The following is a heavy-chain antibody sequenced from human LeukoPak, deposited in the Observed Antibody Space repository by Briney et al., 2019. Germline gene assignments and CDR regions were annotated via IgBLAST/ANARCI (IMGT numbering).Heavy chain of an antibody. D-gene: IGHD2-15*01. CDR1: GGSFSGYY. V-gene: IGHV4-34*01. Sequence: PSETLSLTCAVYGGSFSGYYWSWIRQPPGKGLEWIGEINHSGSTNYNPSLKSRVTISVDTSKNQFSLKLSSVTAADTAVYYCARGLRLNILVVVAANDAFDIWGQGTMVTVSS. J-gene: IGHJ3*02. CDR2: INHSGST. CDR3: ARGLRLNILVVVAANDAFDI.